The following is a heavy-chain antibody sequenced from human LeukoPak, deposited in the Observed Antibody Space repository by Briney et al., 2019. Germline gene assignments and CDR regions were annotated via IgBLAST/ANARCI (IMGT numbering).Heavy chain of an antibody. Sequence: SETLSLTCAVYGGSFSGYYWSWIRQPPGKGLEWIGEINHSGSTNYNPSLKSRVTISVDTSKNQFSLKLSSVTAADTAVYYCASPSDEHSSGWYGSALNYWGQGTLVTVSS. CDR1: GGSFSGYY. CDR2: INHSGST. D-gene: IGHD6-19*01. J-gene: IGHJ4*02. CDR3: ASPSDEHSSGWYGSALNY. V-gene: IGHV4-34*01.